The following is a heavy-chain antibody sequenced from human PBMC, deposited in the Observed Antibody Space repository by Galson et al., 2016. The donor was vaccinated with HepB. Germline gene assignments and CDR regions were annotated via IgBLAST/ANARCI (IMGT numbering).Heavy chain of an antibody. Sequence: ETLSLTCAVSGASFTRNNWWSWVRQSPGKGLEWIGEIDYSGITNYYPSLKSRVTISTDKSRNQFSLELSSVTPADTAVYFCARKIITVIGDDWGQGALVTVSP. CDR3: ARKIITVIGDD. J-gene: IGHJ4*02. V-gene: IGHV4-4*01. D-gene: IGHD2-21*01. CDR1: GASFTRNNW. CDR2: IDYSGIT.